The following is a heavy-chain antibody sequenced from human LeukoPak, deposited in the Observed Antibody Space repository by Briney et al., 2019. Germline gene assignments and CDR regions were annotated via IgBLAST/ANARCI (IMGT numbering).Heavy chain of an antibody. Sequence: KASETLSLTCTVSGDSISSYYWTWIRQPPGKGLEWIGYIYYSGSTNYNPSLKSRVTISVDTSKKQSSLKLSSVTAADTAVYYCARGMYDYDPWGQGTLVTVSS. V-gene: IGHV4-59*01. D-gene: IGHD3-22*01. CDR2: IYYSGST. CDR1: GDSISSYY. J-gene: IGHJ4*02. CDR3: ARGMYDYDP.